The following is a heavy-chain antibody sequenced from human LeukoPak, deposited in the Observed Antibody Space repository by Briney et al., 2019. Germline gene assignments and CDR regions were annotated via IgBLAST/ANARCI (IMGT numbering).Heavy chain of an antibody. CDR2: IYHSGST. J-gene: IGHJ4*02. D-gene: IGHD2-15*01. CDR3: ARVVSPSRFDY. V-gene: IGHV4-38-2*02. CDR1: GYSISSGYY. Sequence: SETLSLTCTVSGYSISSGYYWGWIRQPPGKGLEWIGSIYHSGSTYYNPSLKSRVTISVDTSKNQFSLKLSSVTAADTAVYYCARVVSPSRFDYWGQGTLVTVSS.